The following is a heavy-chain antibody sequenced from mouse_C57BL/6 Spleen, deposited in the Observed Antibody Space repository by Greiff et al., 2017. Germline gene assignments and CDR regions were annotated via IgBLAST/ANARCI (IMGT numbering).Heavy chain of an antibody. J-gene: IGHJ1*03. Sequence: VQLQQPGAELVKPGASVKLSCKASGYTFTSYWTQWVKQRPGQGLEWIGEIDPSDSYTNYNQKFKGKATLTVDTSSSTAYMQLSSLTSEDSAVYYCARRYYGSSYGGYFDVWGTGTTVTVSS. CDR1: GYTFTSYW. CDR3: ARRYYGSSYGGYFDV. D-gene: IGHD1-1*01. V-gene: IGHV1-50*01. CDR2: IDPSDSYT.